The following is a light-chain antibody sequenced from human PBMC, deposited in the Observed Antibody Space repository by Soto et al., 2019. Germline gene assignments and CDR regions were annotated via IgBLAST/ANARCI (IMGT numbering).Light chain of an antibody. Sequence: VMTQSPATLSVSPGERVTLSCRSSQSVGDNLAWFQQKPGQGPRLLIYGASTRATGIPVRFSGSGSETDFTLTISGLQSEDSAVYFCQQYNNWPFSFGQGTRLEIK. CDR1: QSVGDN. J-gene: IGKJ5*01. CDR2: GAS. V-gene: IGKV3-15*01. CDR3: QQYNNWPFS.